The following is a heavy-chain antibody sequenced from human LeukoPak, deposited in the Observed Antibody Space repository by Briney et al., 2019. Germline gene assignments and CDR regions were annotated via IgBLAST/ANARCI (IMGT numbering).Heavy chain of an antibody. CDR1: GFTFSSYG. Sequence: PGGSLRLSCAASGFTFSSYGMHWVRQAPGKGLERVAVISYDGSNKYYADSVKGRFTISRDNSKNTLYLQMNSLRAEDTAVYYCARGRDIVVVLAAFDIWGQGTMVTVSS. J-gene: IGHJ3*02. D-gene: IGHD2-2*01. CDR3: ARGRDIVVVLAAFDI. CDR2: ISYDGSNK. V-gene: IGHV3-30*03.